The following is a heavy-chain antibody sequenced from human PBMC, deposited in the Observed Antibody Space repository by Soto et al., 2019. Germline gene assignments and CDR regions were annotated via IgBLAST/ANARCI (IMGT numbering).Heavy chain of an antibody. Sequence: SVKVSCKASGFTFTSSAMQWVRQARGQRLEWIGWIVVGSGNTNYAQKFQERVTITRDMSTSTAYMELSSLRSEDTAVYYCAAACSGGSCPPYPHAFDIGGQGKMVTVSS. CDR3: AAACSGGSCPPYPHAFDI. J-gene: IGHJ3*02. CDR2: IVVGSGNT. V-gene: IGHV1-58*02. D-gene: IGHD2-15*01. CDR1: GFTFTSSA.